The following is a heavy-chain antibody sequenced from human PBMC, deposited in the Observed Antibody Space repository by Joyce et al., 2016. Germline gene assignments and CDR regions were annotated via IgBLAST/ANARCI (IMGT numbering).Heavy chain of an antibody. J-gene: IGHJ6*02. CDR1: GFTRRSYS. CDR2: IESSGSKK. Sequence: EVQLVESGGGLVKPGGSLRLSCVASGFTRRSYSRNWVRQPPGKGLRWVSSIESSGSKKDYADSVRGRFTIARDNAMNAVYLQMNSLRAEDTAVFYCASVTGSGGYFGMDVWGQGTTVTVSS. V-gene: IGHV3-21*01. CDR3: ASVTGSGGYFGMDV. D-gene: IGHD2-21*02.